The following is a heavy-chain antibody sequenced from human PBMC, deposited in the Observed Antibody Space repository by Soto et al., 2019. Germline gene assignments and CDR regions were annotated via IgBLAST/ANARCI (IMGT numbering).Heavy chain of an antibody. J-gene: IGHJ4*02. CDR2: APYDAYSL. V-gene: IGHV3-30*02. Sequence: VHLAESGGGVVQPGGSLRLSCFASGFTFTSSGMNWVRQVPGRGLEWVALAPYDAYSLSYAESVRGRFIISRDNSNNSRYLQMNSLRPDDTGVYYCAKNTYNGIYRGDAFDSWGQGIHVTVSS. CDR3: AKNTYNGIYRGDAFDS. D-gene: IGHD1-26*01. CDR1: GFTFTSSG.